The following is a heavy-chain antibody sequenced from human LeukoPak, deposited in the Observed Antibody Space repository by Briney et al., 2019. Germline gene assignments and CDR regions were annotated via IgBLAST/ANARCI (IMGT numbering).Heavy chain of an antibody. CDR2: ISSSGNII. Sequence: PGGSLRLSCAASGFTFSNHEMNWVRQAPGKGLEWVSYISSSGNIIYYADSVKGRFTISRDNAKNSLYLQMNSLRAEDTAVYYCAREVFAAAAASDDFDCWGQGTLVTVSS. CDR3: AREVFAAAAASDDFDC. D-gene: IGHD6-13*01. J-gene: IGHJ4*02. CDR1: GFTFSNHE. V-gene: IGHV3-48*03.